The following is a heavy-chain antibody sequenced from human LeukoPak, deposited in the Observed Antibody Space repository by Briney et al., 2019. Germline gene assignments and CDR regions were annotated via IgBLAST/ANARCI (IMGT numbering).Heavy chain of an antibody. CDR2: ISGSGGST. CDR3: AKDVECQLLSSWFDP. CDR1: GFTFSSYA. Sequence: GGSLRLSCAASGFTFSSYAMSWVRQAPGKGLEWVSAISGSGGSTYYADSVKGRFTISRDNSKNTLYLQMNSLRAEDTAVYYCAKDVECQLLSSWFDPWGQGTLVTVSS. J-gene: IGHJ5*02. V-gene: IGHV3-23*01. D-gene: IGHD2-2*01.